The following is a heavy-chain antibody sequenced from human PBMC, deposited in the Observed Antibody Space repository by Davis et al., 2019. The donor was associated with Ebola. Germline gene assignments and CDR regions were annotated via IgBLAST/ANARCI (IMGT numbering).Heavy chain of an antibody. CDR3: ARASTRGYSYGAPDY. CDR1: GGSFSGYY. CDR2: INHSGST. J-gene: IGHJ4*02. D-gene: IGHD5-18*01. V-gene: IGHV4-34*01. Sequence: MPSETLSLTCAVYGGSFSGYYWSWIRQPPGKGLEWIGEINHSGSTNYNPSLKSRVTISVDTSKNQFSLKLSSVTAADTAVYYCARASTRGYSYGAPDYWGQGTLVTVSS.